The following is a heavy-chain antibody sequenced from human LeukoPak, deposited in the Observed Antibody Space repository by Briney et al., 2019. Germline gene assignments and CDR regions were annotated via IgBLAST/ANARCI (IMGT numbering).Heavy chain of an antibody. CDR3: ARGLPGDSSGYYYGPFDY. Sequence: SETPSLTCAVYGGSFSGYYWSWIRQPPGKGLEWIGEINHSGSTNYNPSLKSRVTISVDTSKNQFSLKLSSVTAADTAVYYCARGLPGDSSGYYYGPFDYWGQGTLVTVSS. CDR2: INHSGST. J-gene: IGHJ4*02. D-gene: IGHD3-22*01. CDR1: GGSFSGYY. V-gene: IGHV4-34*01.